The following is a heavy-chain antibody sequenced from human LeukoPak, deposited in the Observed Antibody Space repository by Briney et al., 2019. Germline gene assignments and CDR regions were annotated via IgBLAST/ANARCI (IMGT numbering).Heavy chain of an antibody. CDR2: ISDSGGIT. CDR1: GFTFSSYP. V-gene: IGHV3-23*01. CDR3: AKNTQYSGYYDC. J-gene: IGHJ4*02. D-gene: IGHD6-6*01. Sequence: GGSLRLSCAASGFTFSSYPMTWVRQAPGKGPEWVSFISDSGGITYYADSVKGRFTVSRDNSKNTLYLQMNSLRAEDTAVYYCAKNTQYSGYYDCWGQGTLVAVSS.